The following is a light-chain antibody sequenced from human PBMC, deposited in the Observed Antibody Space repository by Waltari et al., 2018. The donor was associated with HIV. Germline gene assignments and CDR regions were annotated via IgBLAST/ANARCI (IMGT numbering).Light chain of an antibody. J-gene: IGLJ3*02. V-gene: IGLV2-18*02. Sequence: VSGSPGQSVAISCTGTSSDLGTYNRVSWYQQPPGTAPKLMIYEVTNRPSGVPDRFSGSKSGNTASLTISGLQAEDEGDYYCSSYTSSNTWVFGGGTKLTVL. CDR3: SSYTSSNTWV. CDR1: SSDLGTYNR. CDR2: EVT.